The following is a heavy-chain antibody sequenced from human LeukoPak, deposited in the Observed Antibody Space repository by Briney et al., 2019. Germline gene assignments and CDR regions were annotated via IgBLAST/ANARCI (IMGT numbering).Heavy chain of an antibody. J-gene: IGHJ4*02. CDR3: AKDEGSYGFDY. CDR1: GFTFSTSA. CDR2: ISGSGGST. D-gene: IGHD1-26*01. Sequence: GGSLRLSCAASGFTFSTSAMSWVRQAPGKGLEWVSTISGSGGSTYYADSVKGRFTISRDNSKNTLYLQMNSLRAEDTAVYYCAKDEGSYGFDYWGQGTLVTVSS. V-gene: IGHV3-23*01.